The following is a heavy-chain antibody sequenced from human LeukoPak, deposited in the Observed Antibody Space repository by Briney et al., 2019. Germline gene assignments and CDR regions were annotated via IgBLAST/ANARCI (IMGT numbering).Heavy chain of an antibody. Sequence: ETLSLTCIVSGGSISRYYMSWVRQAPGKGLEWVSVIYSGGTPYYAGSVKGRFTISRDNSKNTLYLQMNSLRTEDTAVYYCARIASTSFAFDIWGQGTMVTVSS. J-gene: IGHJ3*02. D-gene: IGHD2-2*01. CDR3: ARIASTSFAFDI. CDR1: GGSISRYY. CDR2: IYSGGTP. V-gene: IGHV3-53*01.